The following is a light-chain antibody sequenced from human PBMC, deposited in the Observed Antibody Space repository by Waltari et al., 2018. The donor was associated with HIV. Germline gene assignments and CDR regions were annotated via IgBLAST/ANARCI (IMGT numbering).Light chain of an antibody. CDR3: GTWDNSLRTWV. J-gene: IGLJ3*02. CDR1: SSNIGINY. CDR2: DNN. Sequence: QSVLTQPPSVSAAPGQKVTISCSGSSSNIGINYVSWYQQLPGTAHKLLIYDNNKRPLGIPDLFSGSKSGTSATLGITGLQTGDEADYYCGTWDNSLRTWVFGGGTKLTVL. V-gene: IGLV1-51*01.